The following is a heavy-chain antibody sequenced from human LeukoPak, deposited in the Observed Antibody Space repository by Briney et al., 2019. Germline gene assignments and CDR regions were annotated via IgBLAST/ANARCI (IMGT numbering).Heavy chain of an antibody. V-gene: IGHV3-30*18. D-gene: IGHD3-10*01. CDR2: ISYDESNK. CDR3: AKGDPYGSGSYPVDY. J-gene: IGHJ4*02. Sequence: GGSLRLSCAASGFTFSRYGMHWVRQASCKGLEWVALISYDESNKYYADSVKGRFTISRDNSKNTLYLQMNSLRPEDTAVYYCAKGDPYGSGSYPVDYWGRGTRVTVSS. CDR1: GFTFSRYG.